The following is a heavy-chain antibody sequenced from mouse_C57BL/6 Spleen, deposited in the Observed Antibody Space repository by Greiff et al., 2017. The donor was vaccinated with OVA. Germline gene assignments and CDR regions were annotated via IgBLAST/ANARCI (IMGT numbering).Heavy chain of an antibody. J-gene: IGHJ1*03. D-gene: IGHD3-3*01. CDR2: ISYDGSN. CDR3: ARGGGTDWYFDV. CDR1: GYSITSGYY. Sequence: EVQLQESGPGLVKPSQSLSLTCSVTGYSITSGYYWNWIRQFPGNKLEWMGYISYDGSNNYNPSLKNRISITRDTSKNQFFLKLNSVTTEDTATYDCARGGGTDWYFDVWGTGTTVTVSS. V-gene: IGHV3-6*01.